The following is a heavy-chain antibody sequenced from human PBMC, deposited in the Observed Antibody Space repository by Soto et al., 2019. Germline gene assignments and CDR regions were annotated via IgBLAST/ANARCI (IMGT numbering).Heavy chain of an antibody. D-gene: IGHD3-16*02. CDR3: AREGPGWWDYVCGSYRDYYFDY. CDR1: GFTFSSYW. V-gene: IGHV3-7*01. J-gene: IGHJ4*02. Sequence: GGSLRLSCAASGFTFSSYWMSWVRQAPGKGLEWVANIKQDGSEKYYVDSAKGRFTISRDNAKNSLYLQMNSLRDEDTAMYYCAREGPGWWDYVCGSYRDYYFDYWGQGTLVTVSS. CDR2: IKQDGSEK.